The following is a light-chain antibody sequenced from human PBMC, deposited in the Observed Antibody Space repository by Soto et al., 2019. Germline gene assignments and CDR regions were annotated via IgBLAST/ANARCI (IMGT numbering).Light chain of an antibody. Sequence: DIQMTQSPSTLSSSEGDRVTITWRASQSVSTWLAWYKQKPGKAPQVLISIASTLESGVPSRFSGGGTGKDFTLTIDSLKPEDFATYCCQQSYSIPRTFGQGTKVDI. J-gene: IGKJ1*01. V-gene: IGKV1-5*03. CDR1: QSVSTW. CDR2: IAS. CDR3: QQSYSIPRT.